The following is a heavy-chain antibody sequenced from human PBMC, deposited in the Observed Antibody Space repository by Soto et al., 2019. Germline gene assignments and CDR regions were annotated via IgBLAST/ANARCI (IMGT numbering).Heavy chain of an antibody. D-gene: IGHD3-10*01. J-gene: IGHJ6*02. Sequence: SETLSLTCTVSGGSISSYYWSWIRQPPGKGLEWIGYIYYSRSTNYDPSLKSRVTISVDTSKNQFSLKLSSVTAADTAVYYCARITYYYGSGSFPSYYYYGMDVWGQGTTVTVSS. CDR1: GGSISSYY. CDR2: IYYSRST. V-gene: IGHV4-59*01. CDR3: ARITYYYGSGSFPSYYYYGMDV.